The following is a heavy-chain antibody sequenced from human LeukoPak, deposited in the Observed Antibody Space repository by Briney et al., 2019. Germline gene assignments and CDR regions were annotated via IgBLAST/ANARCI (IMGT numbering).Heavy chain of an antibody. CDR1: GFTFGADT. CDR2: IFSRSESI. D-gene: IGHD3-22*01. V-gene: IGHV3-21*01. CDR3: ARDIFHSSDSRPFDY. Sequence: NPGRSLRLFCAASGFTFGADTINWDRQAPGNGLERVSCIFSRSESILYADSVKGRFTISRDNAKNSLYLQIDSLRVEDTAVYYCARDIFHSSDSRPFDYWGQGTLVTVSS. J-gene: IGHJ4*02.